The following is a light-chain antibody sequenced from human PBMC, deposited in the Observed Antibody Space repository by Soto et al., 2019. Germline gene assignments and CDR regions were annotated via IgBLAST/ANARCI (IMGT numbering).Light chain of an antibody. CDR1: SSDVGGYNY. CDR2: EVI. CDR3: NSYTSSSTVV. J-gene: IGLJ2*01. V-gene: IGLV2-14*01. Sequence: QSALTQPASVSGSPGQSITISCTGTSSDVGGYNYVSWYQHHPGIAPKLMIFEVISRPSGVSNRFSGSKSGNTASLTISGLQGEDEADYYCNSYTSSSTVVFGGGTKLTVL.